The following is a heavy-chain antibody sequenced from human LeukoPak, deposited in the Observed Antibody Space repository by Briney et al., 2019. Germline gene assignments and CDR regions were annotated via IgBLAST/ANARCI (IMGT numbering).Heavy chain of an antibody. J-gene: IGHJ5*02. CDR1: GFTFNNYA. Sequence: GGSLRLSCAACGFTFNNYAMSWVRQAPGKGLEWVSTIGFGDDSAYYADSVKGRFTISRDNSKNTLYLQMNYLRAEGTAVYYCAKDPTSVGGRHDWLLDSWGQGTLVTVSS. CDR3: AKDPTSVGGRHDWLLDS. CDR2: IGFGDDSA. D-gene: IGHD3-9*01. V-gene: IGHV3-23*01.